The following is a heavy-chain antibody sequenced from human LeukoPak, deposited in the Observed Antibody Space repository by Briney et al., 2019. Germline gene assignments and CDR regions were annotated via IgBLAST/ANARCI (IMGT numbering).Heavy chain of an antibody. CDR1: GFILSDYN. Sequence: VGSLRLSCAASGFILSDYNMDWVRQAPGKGLEWIGRTGSKGNNYIREYAASVKGRFAISRDDSKSSVYLQINSLTTEDTAVYYCARDKSGSYDYCGQGTLVTVSS. V-gene: IGHV3-72*01. CDR3: ARDKSGSYDY. D-gene: IGHD1-26*01. J-gene: IGHJ4*02. CDR2: TGSKGNNYIR.